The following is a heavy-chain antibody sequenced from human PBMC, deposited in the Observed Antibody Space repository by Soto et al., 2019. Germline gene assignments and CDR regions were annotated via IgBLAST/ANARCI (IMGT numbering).Heavy chain of an antibody. J-gene: IGHJ6*03. CDR3: ARDSGEQRVRRGFYYYYMDV. D-gene: IGHD6-6*01. Sequence: EVQLVESGGGLVKPGGSRKPSFAASGVTFSGFSFNWVRQAPGKGLEWVSFILSSGGSINYADAVKGRFTISRDNARNSLYLQMNILKDEDTAVYYCARDSGEQRVRRGFYYYYMDVWGKGTTVTVSS. CDR1: GVTFSGFS. CDR2: ILSSGGSI. V-gene: IGHV3-21*01.